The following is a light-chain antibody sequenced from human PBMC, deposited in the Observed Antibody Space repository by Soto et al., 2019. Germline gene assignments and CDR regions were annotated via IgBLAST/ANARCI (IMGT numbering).Light chain of an antibody. CDR2: GAS. J-gene: IGKJ1*01. V-gene: IGKV1-6*01. Sequence: AIQITHSRASVSASVCYTLAISVGASQGIGNALGWYQQKPGKPPKVLIYGASNLPSGVPPRFSGSGSGTDFTLAISSLQPEDSATYYCLQDINYPWTFGQGTKVDIK. CDR3: LQDINYPWT. CDR1: QGIGNA.